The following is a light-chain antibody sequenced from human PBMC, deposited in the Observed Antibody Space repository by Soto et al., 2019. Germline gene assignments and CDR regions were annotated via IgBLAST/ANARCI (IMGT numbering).Light chain of an antibody. V-gene: IGKV3-20*01. CDR3: QQYGSSPLYS. J-gene: IGKJ2*03. Sequence: EIVLTQSPGTLSLSPGERATLSCRASQSVSTSYLAWYQQKPGQAPRLLIYSASSRATGIPDRFSGSESGTDFSLTISRLEVEDFAVYYCQQYGSSPLYSFGQGTKLEIK. CDR1: QSVSTSY. CDR2: SAS.